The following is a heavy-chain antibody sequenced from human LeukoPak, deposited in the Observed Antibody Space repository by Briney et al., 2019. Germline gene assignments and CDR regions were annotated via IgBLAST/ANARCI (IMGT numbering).Heavy chain of an antibody. CDR2: IIGSGGST. D-gene: IGHD5-12*01. CDR1: GFTFSSYA. Sequence: PGGSLRLSCAASGFTFSSYAMSWVRQAPGKGLEWVSAIIGSGGSTYYADSVKGRFTISRDNSKNTLYLQMNSLRAEDTAVYYCAKAAYGFLEATTLEGYWGQGTLVTVSS. CDR3: AKAAYGFLEATTLEGY. J-gene: IGHJ4*02. V-gene: IGHV3-23*01.